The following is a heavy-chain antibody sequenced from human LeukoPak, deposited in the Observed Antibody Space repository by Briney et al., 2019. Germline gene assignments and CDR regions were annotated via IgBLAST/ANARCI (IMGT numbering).Heavy chain of an antibody. Sequence: GSVKVSCKASGYTFTGYYMHWVRQAPGQGLEWMGWINPNSGSTNCAQKFQGRVTMTRDTSNSTAYMELSSLRSDDTAVYYCALWFGGLGLYFDCWGQGTLVTVSS. CDR1: GYTFTGYY. CDR2: INPNSGST. V-gene: IGHV1-2*02. CDR3: ALWFGGLGLYFDC. J-gene: IGHJ4*02. D-gene: IGHD3-10*01.